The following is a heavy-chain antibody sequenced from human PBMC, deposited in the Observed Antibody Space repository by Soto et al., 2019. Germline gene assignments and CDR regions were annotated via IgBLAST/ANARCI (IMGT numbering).Heavy chain of an antibody. V-gene: IGHV5-51*01. CDR2: IYPGDSDT. Sequence: GESLKISCKGSGYSFTSYWIGWVRQMPGKGLEWMGIIYPGDSDTRYSPSFQGQVTISADKSISTAYLQWSSLKASDTAMYYCARVEYSSSLPEQPYFDYWGQGTLVTVSS. J-gene: IGHJ4*02. D-gene: IGHD6-6*01. CDR3: ARVEYSSSLPEQPYFDY. CDR1: GYSFTSYW.